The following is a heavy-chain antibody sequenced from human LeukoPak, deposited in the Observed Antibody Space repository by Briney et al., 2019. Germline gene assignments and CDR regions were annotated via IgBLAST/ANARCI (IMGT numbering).Heavy chain of an antibody. Sequence: SETLSLTCAVSGGSISSSNWWSWVRQPPGKGLEWSGEIYHRGSTNYNPALKSRVTISVDKSKNQFSLKLSSVTAADPAVYYCGRRTAGSSRGDYWGQGTLVTVSS. CDR1: GGSISSSNW. CDR2: IYHRGST. V-gene: IGHV4-4*02. J-gene: IGHJ4*02. CDR3: GRRTAGSSRGDY. D-gene: IGHD6-13*01.